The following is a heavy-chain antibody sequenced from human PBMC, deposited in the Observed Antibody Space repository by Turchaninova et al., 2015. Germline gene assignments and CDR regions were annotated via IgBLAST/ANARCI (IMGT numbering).Heavy chain of an antibody. CDR2: INNDGSTT. V-gene: IGHV3-74*01. CDR3: VRDRDASGSYYNPDNCFDS. CDR1: GTRFMSNW. Sequence: EGQLEAPGGGLVRPGGFLSLSCAAPGTRFMSNWKHWVHQVQGKGLLWDSRINNDGSTTNNADSVKGRFTISRDNAKNTLYLQMNSLRAEDTALFYCVRDRDASGSYYNPDNCFDSWGQGTLVVVSS. D-gene: IGHD3-10*01. J-gene: IGHJ5*01.